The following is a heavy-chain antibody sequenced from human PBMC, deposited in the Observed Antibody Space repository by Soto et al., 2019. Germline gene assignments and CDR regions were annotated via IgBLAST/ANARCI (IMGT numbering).Heavy chain of an antibody. Sequence: SETLSLTCAVYGGSFSGYYWSWIRQPPGKGLEWIGEINHSGSTNYNPSLKSRVTISVDTSKNQFSLKLSSVTAADTAVYYCARVFYVVVPAADKNWFDPWGQGTLVTAPQ. CDR1: GGSFSGYY. D-gene: IGHD2-2*01. CDR3: ARVFYVVVPAADKNWFDP. CDR2: INHSGST. J-gene: IGHJ5*02. V-gene: IGHV4-34*01.